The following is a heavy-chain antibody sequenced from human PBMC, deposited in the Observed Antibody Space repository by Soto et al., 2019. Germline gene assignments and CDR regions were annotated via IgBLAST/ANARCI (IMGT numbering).Heavy chain of an antibody. J-gene: IGHJ4*02. V-gene: IGHV1-69*13. CDR3: ARDDLEYCGGDSYLHYFDY. Sequence: ASVKVSCKASGGTFSSYAISWVRQAPGQGLEWMGGIIPIFGTANYAQKFQGRVTITSDESTSTAYMELSSLRSEDTAVYYCARDDLEYCGGDSYLHYFDYWGQGTLVIVAS. D-gene: IGHD2-21*02. CDR1: GGTFSSYA. CDR2: IIPIFGTA.